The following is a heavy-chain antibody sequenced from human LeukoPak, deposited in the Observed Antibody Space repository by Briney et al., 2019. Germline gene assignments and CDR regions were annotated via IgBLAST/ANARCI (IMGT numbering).Heavy chain of an antibody. CDR2: IHNSGGT. CDR3: ATYDSSGYYRYSFDY. CDR1: GDSMSTHY. D-gene: IGHD3-22*01. Sequence: SETLSLTCTVSGDSMSTHYWNWIRQPPGKGLEWIGYIHNSGGTNYNPSLKSRVTISVDTSKNQFSLKLNSVTAADTAVYYCATYDSSGYYRYSFDYWGQGTLVTVSS. J-gene: IGHJ4*02. V-gene: IGHV4-59*11.